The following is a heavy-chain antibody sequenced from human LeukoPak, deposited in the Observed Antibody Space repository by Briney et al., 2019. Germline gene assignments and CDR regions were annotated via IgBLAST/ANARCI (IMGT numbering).Heavy chain of an antibody. D-gene: IGHD5-18*01. CDR1: GFTFSNYA. CDR3: AKMLSYAYFDY. V-gene: IGHV3-23*01. Sequence: LPGGSLRLSCAASGFTFSNYAMHWVRQAPGKGLEWVSGISGSGSSTYYADSVKGRFTISRDNSKNTLYLQMNSLRAEDTAVYYCAKMLSYAYFDYWGQGTLVTVSS. CDR2: ISGSGSST. J-gene: IGHJ4*02.